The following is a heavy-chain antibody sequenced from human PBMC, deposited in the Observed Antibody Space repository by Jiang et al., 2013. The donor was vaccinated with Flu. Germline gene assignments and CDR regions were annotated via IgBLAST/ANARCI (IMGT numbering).Heavy chain of an antibody. CDR3: ARREELIAPGPFDY. Sequence: KPGASVKVSCKASGYTFTSYAMHWVRQAPGQRLEWMGWINAGNGNTKYSQKFQGRVTITRDTSASTAYMELSSLRSEDTAVYYCARREELIAPGPFDYWGQGTLVTVSS. CDR2: INAGNGNT. CDR1: GYTFTSYA. D-gene: IGHD5-24*01. V-gene: IGHV1-3*01. J-gene: IGHJ4*02.